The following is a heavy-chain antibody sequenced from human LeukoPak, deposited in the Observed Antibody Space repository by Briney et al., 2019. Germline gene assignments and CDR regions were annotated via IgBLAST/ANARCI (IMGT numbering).Heavy chain of an antibody. D-gene: IGHD3-22*01. J-gene: IGHJ3*02. V-gene: IGHV4-59*01. CDR1: GGSISSYY. CDR3: ARDGDYYDSSGYPGAFDI. CDR2: IYYSGST. Sequence: SETLSLTCTVSGGSISSYYWSWIRQPPGKGLEWIGYIYYSGSTNYNPSLKSRVTISVDTSKNQFSLKLSSVTAADTAVYYCARDGDYYDSSGYPGAFDIWGQGTMVTVSS.